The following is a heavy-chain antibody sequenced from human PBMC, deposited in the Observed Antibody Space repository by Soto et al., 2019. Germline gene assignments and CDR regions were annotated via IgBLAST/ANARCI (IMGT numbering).Heavy chain of an antibody. J-gene: IGHJ4*02. D-gene: IGHD5-12*01. CDR3: ARESKKWPDF. V-gene: IGHV1-18*04. CDR1: GYGFSSYP. CDR2: IRAYNGNT. Sequence: QVQLVQSGGEVKKPGASVTVSCKASGYGFSSYPINWVRQAPGQGLEWLGWIRAYNGNTKYVEKLQGRVTMTTDTSTSTAYMELRNLRSDDTAVYYCARESKKWPDFWGPGTLVTVSS.